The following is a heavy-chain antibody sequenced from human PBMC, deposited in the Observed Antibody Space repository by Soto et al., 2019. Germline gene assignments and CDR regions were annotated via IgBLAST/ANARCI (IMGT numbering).Heavy chain of an antibody. Sequence: GGSLRLSCAASGFTFSSYAMSWVRQAPGKGLEWVSAISGSGGSTYYADSVKGRFTISRDNSKNTLYLQMNSLRAEDTAVYYCAKASSFYCSGGSCGYNWFDPWGQGTLVTVSS. J-gene: IGHJ5*02. CDR2: ISGSGGST. D-gene: IGHD2-15*01. CDR1: GFTFSSYA. CDR3: AKASSFYCSGGSCGYNWFDP. V-gene: IGHV3-23*01.